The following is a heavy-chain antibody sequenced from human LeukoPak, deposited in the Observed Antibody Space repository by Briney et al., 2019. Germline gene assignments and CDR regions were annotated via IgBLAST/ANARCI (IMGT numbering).Heavy chain of an antibody. Sequence: ASVKVSCKPSGYTFSGHYTHWVRQAPGQGLEWMGWINPNSGGTKYAQKFQGRVTMTRETSINTAYMEVSRLRSEDTAVYYCARGSSIAVAGTGLGDYWGQGTLVTASS. V-gene: IGHV1-2*02. D-gene: IGHD6-19*01. J-gene: IGHJ4*02. CDR1: GYTFSGHY. CDR3: ARGSSIAVAGTGLGDY. CDR2: INPNSGGT.